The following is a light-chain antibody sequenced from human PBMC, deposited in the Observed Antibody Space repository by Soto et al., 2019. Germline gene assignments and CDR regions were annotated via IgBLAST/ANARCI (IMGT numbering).Light chain of an antibody. Sequence: EIGMTQSPATLSVSPGGRATLSCRASQSISDTLAWYQQKPGQAPRLLIHGASTRATGFPARFSGSGSGTDFTLTISSLQSEDFAVYYCQQYNNWPWTFGQGTKAAIK. J-gene: IGKJ1*01. CDR3: QQYNNWPWT. CDR1: QSISDT. CDR2: GAS. V-gene: IGKV3-15*01.